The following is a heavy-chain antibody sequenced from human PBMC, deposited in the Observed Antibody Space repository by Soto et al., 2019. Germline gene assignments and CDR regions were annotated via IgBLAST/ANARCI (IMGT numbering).Heavy chain of an antibody. Sequence: PGEALKISCKGSGYSYTSYWIGWVRQMPGKGLEWMGIIYPGDSDTRYSPSFQGQVTISADNSANTLFLQMSSLRGDDTATYYCTKGDSSGYFDPSTGYSTPDHWGQGTLVTVSS. J-gene: IGHJ5*02. CDR3: TKGDSSGYFDPSTGYSTPDH. D-gene: IGHD3-3*01. V-gene: IGHV5-51*01. CDR1: GYSYTSYW. CDR2: IYPGDSDT.